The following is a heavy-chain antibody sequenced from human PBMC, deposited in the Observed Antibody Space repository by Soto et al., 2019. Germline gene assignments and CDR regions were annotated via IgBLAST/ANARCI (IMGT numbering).Heavy chain of an antibody. Sequence: SETLSLTCAVSGGSISSSNWWSWVRQPPGKGLEWIGEIYHSGSTNYNPSLKSRVTISVDKSKNQFSLKLSSVTAADTAVYYCASVLYYYDSSGYYYGGLYFDYWGQGTLVTVSS. CDR1: GGSISSSNW. J-gene: IGHJ4*02. D-gene: IGHD3-22*01. V-gene: IGHV4-4*02. CDR2: IYHSGST. CDR3: ASVLYYYDSSGYYYGGLYFDY.